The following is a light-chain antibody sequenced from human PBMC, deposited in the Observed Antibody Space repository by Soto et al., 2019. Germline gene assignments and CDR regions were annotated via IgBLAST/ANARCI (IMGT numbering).Light chain of an antibody. CDR2: EVN. CDR3: QSYDSSPSQSV. CDR1: SSDVGGYKF. Sequence: QSALTQPASVSASPGQSITISCTGTSSDVGGYKFVSWYQHHPGKAPKLMIYEVNNRPSGVSNRFSGSKSGNTASLTISGLQSEDEADYYCQSYDSSPSQSVFGAGTKLTVL. J-gene: IGLJ3*02. V-gene: IGLV2-14*01.